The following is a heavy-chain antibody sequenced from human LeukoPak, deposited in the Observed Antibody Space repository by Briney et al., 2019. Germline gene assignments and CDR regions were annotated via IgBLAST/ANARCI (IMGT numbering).Heavy chain of an antibody. CDR2: IRSRAYGGAA. Sequence: GGSLRLSCTASGFTFGDYAMSWVRQAPGKGLEWVGYIRSRAYGGAAEYAASVKGRFTITRDDSKSIAYLQMSSLNIEDTAVYYCAAFSGFDYWGTGTLVTVSS. V-gene: IGHV3-49*04. CDR1: GFTFGDYA. D-gene: IGHD6-25*01. CDR3: AAFSGFDY. J-gene: IGHJ4*02.